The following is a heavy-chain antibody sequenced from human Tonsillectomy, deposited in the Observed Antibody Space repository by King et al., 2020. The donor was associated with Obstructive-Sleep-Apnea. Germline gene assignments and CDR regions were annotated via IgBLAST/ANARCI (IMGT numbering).Heavy chain of an antibody. V-gene: IGHV4-39*07. CDR3: ARLRGYSGYGFDY. J-gene: IGHJ4*02. D-gene: IGHD5-12*01. CDR2: IYYSGST. CDR1: GGSLSSSSYY. Sequence: LQLQASGPGLVTPSETLSLTCTVSGGSLSSSSYYWGWIRQPPGKGLEWIGSIYYSGSTYYNPSLKSRVTISVDTSKNQFSLKLSSVTAADTAVYYCARLRGYSGYGFDYWGQGTLVTVSS.